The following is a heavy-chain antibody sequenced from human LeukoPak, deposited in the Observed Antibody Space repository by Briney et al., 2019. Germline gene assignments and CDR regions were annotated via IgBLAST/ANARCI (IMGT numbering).Heavy chain of an antibody. CDR3: ARHDQVSTSSPKFNDAFDI. CDR2: IYYSGTS. V-gene: IGHV4-39*01. J-gene: IGHJ3*02. D-gene: IGHD2-2*01. Sequence: SETLSLTCSVSGGSISSTYYYWGWIRQPPGKGLEWIGNIYYSGTSNYNPSLRSRVTISEDTSKNQFSLELNSVTVADTAVYYCARHDQVSTSSPKFNDAFDIWGQGTMVTVSS. CDR1: GGSISSTYYY.